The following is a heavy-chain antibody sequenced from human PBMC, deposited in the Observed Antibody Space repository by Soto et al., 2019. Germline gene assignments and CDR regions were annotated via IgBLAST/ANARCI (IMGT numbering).Heavy chain of an antibody. J-gene: IGHJ4*02. V-gene: IGHV1-18*01. D-gene: IGHD3-10*01. CDR3: ASGWYGAY. CDR1: GYTFTSYG. Sequence: QVHLVQSGAEVKKPGASVKVSCKASGYTFTSYGITWVRQAPGQGLEWMGWISAHNGNTDYAQKLQGRVIVTRDTSTSTAYMQLMCLISAATAVYSCASGWYGAYWGQGAPVTVSS. CDR2: ISAHNGNT.